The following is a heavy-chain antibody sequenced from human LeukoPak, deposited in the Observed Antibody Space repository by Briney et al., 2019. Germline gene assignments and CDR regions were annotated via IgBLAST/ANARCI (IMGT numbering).Heavy chain of an antibody. J-gene: IGHJ6*03. V-gene: IGHV3-30*04. CDR3: ARESIAAAGTPYYYMDV. CDR1: GFNFNNYD. D-gene: IGHD6-13*01. Sequence: GGSLRLSCGASGFNFNNYDMHWVRQAPGKGLEWVAVISYHGSSEHYGDSVKGRFTISRDNAKNSLYLQMNSLRAEDTALYHCARESIAAAGTPYYYMDVWGKGTTVTVSS. CDR2: ISYHGSSE.